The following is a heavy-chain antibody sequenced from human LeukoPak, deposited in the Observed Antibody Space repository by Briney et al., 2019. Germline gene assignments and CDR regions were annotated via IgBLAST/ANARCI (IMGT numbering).Heavy chain of an antibody. CDR1: GFTFSNAW. CDR2: IKSKTDGGTT. CDR3: TTGMTTVVNGDFDY. D-gene: IGHD4-23*01. V-gene: IGHV3-15*01. J-gene: IGHJ4*02. Sequence: GGSLRLSCAASGFTFSNAWMSWVRQAPGKGLEWVGRIKSKTDGGTTDYAAPVKGRFTISRDDSKNTLYLQMNSLKTEDTAVYYCTTGMTTVVNGDFDYWGQGTLVTVSS.